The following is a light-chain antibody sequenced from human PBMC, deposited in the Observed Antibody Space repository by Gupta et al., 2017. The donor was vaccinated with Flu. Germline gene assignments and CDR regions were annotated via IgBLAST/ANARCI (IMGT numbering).Light chain of an antibody. V-gene: IGKV1-39*01. Sequence: GDRVTSTCRASQSISSYLNWDQQKPGKAPKLLIYAASSLQSGVPSRFSGSGSGTDFTLTISRLQPEDFATYYCQQRYSTPLTFGGGTKVEIK. CDR2: AAS. CDR3: QQRYSTPLT. J-gene: IGKJ4*01. CDR1: QSISSY.